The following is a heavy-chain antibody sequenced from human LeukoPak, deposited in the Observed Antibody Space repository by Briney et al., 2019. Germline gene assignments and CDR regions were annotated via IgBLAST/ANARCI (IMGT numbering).Heavy chain of an antibody. J-gene: IGHJ6*02. D-gene: IGHD3-22*01. CDR2: IYYSGST. CDR1: GGSISSSSYY. V-gene: IGHV4-39*01. CDR3: ARHPGRGYYDSSGYYYGYYYYGMDV. Sequence: SETLSLTCTVSGGSISSSSYYWGWIRRPPGKGLEWIGSIYYSGSTYYDPSLKSRVTISVDTSKNQFSLKLSSVTAADTAVYYCARHPGRGYYDSSGYYYGYYYYGMDVWGQGTTVTVSS.